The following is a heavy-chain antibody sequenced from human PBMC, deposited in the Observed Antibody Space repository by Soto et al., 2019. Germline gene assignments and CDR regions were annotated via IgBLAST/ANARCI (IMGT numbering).Heavy chain of an antibody. V-gene: IGHV3-48*01. Sequence: HPGGSLRLSCAASGFTFSSYSMNWVRQAPGKGLEWVSYISSSSSTIYYADSVKGRFTISRDNAKNSLYLQMNSLRAEDTAVYYCAREDSYGSGSYYPFDYWGQGTLVTVSS. J-gene: IGHJ4*02. CDR1: GFTFSSYS. CDR3: AREDSYGSGSYYPFDY. D-gene: IGHD3-10*01. CDR2: ISSSSSTI.